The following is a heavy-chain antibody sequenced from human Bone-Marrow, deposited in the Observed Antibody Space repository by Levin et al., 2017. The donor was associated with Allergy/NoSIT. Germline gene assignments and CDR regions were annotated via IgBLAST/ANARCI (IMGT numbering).Heavy chain of an antibody. CDR3: AGDRVGVGGYSYTYYNGLDV. CDR2: VLPMYGTI. CDR1: GGTFSSHA. V-gene: IGHV1-69*13. J-gene: IGHJ6*02. Sequence: SVKVSCKTSGGTFSSHAVNWVRQAPGQGLEWMGGVLPMYGTINYAHNFQGRLTITADESTAKAYMELSGLRSQDTAQYYSAGDRVGVGGYSYTYYNGLDVWGQGTTVTVSS. D-gene: IGHD3-16*01.